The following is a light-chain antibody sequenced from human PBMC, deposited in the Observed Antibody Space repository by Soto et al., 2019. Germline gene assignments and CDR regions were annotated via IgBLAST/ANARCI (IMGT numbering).Light chain of an antibody. V-gene: IGKV1-5*03. Sequence: DIQMTQSPSTLSASVGDRVTITCRASQGISSSLAWYQQRPGKAPNLLIYKASSLESGVPSRFSGSGSGAEFTLTISSLQPDDFATYYCLQYNSYSFTFGGGTKVDIK. J-gene: IGKJ4*01. CDR2: KAS. CDR3: LQYNSYSFT. CDR1: QGISSS.